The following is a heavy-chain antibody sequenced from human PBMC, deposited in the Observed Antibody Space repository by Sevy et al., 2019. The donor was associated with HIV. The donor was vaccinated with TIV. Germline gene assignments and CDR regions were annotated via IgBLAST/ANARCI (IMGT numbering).Heavy chain of an antibody. Sequence: SETLSLTCTVSADSINSYYYSWIRRPPEGGLEWIGFMSYSAFTNSNPSLKSRVTLSIDKSKNQNSLKLTSVTPADTAIYFCASDQGAGYFDHWGQGTLVTVSS. CDR1: ADSINSYY. V-gene: IGHV4-59*13. J-gene: IGHJ4*02. CDR2: MSYSAFT. CDR3: ASDQGAGYFDH.